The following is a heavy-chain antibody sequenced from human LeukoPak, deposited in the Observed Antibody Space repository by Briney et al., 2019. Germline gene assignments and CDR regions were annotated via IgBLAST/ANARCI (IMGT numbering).Heavy chain of an antibody. CDR3: ARRVATIIYAALNRPFDY. Sequence: SETLSLTCAVYGGSFSGYYWSWIRQPPGKGLEWIGETNHSGSTNYNPSLKSRVTISVDTSKNQFSLKLSSVTAADTAVYYCARRVATIIYAALNRPFDYWGQGTLVTVSS. CDR1: GGSFSGYY. CDR2: TNHSGST. D-gene: IGHD5-12*01. J-gene: IGHJ4*02. V-gene: IGHV4-34*01.